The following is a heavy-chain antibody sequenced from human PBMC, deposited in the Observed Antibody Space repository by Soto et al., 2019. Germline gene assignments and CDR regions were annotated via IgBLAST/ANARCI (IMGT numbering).Heavy chain of an antibody. CDR3: ARLHYGSGSPNYYYYYMDV. CDR1: GGSISSYY. J-gene: IGHJ6*03. D-gene: IGHD3-10*01. V-gene: IGHV4-59*01. CDR2: IYYSGST. Sequence: SETLSLTCTVSGGSISSYYWSWIRQPPGKGLEWIGYIYYSGSTNYNPSFKSRVTISVDTSKNQFSLKLSSVTAADTAVYYCARLHYGSGSPNYYYYYMDVWGKGTTVTVSS.